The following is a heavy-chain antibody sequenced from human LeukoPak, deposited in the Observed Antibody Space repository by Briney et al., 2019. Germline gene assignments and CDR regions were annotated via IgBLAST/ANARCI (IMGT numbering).Heavy chain of an antibody. Sequence: PGGSLRLSCVASGFTFSSYEMNWVRQAPGKGLEWVSYISSSGSTIYYADSVKGRFTVSRDNAKNSLYLQMNSLRAEDTAVYYCARDTYDYDILTGYGLDYWGQGTLVTVSS. J-gene: IGHJ4*02. D-gene: IGHD3-9*01. CDR3: ARDTYDYDILTGYGLDY. CDR1: GFTFSSYE. CDR2: ISSSGSTI. V-gene: IGHV3-48*03.